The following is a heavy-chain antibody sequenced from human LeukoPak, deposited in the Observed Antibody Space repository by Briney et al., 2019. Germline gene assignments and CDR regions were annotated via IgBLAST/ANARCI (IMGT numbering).Heavy chain of an antibody. CDR1: GFTFSSYA. CDR2: ICGSGGST. CDR3: ARPDTRDYCDY. V-gene: IGHV3-23*01. J-gene: IGHJ4*02. D-gene: IGHD2-2*01. Sequence: PGGSLRLSCAASGFTFSSYAMSWVRQAPGEGVEWVSPICGSGGSTYYADSERGRFTLSRDNSTNTLYMQMHTLRGEHTAVYYFARPDTRDYCDYWGQGTLVTVSS.